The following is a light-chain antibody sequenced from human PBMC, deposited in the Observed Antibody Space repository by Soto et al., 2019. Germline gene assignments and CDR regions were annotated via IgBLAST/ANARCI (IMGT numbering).Light chain of an antibody. J-gene: IGLJ2*01. CDR2: DVS. CDR1: SSDIGDYKY. V-gene: IGLV2-14*01. CDR3: SSYTSTNFVI. Sequence: QSALTQPASVSASPGQSITISCTGSSSDIGDYKYVSWYKQHPGKAPKLMIYDVSNRPSGVSNRFSGSKSGNTASLTISGLQAEDEADYYCSSYTSTNFVIFGGGTKVTVL.